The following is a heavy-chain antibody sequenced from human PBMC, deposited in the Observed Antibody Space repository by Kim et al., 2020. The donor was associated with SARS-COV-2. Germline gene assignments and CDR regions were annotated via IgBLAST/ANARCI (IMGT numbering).Heavy chain of an antibody. V-gene: IGHV4-39*01. D-gene: IGHD7-27*01. CDR3: ARRVWGSYYYGMDV. Sequence: TPSLNSRVTIAGDTSKNQFSLKLSSVTAADPAVYYCARRVWGSYYYGMDVWGQGTTVTVSS. J-gene: IGHJ6*02.